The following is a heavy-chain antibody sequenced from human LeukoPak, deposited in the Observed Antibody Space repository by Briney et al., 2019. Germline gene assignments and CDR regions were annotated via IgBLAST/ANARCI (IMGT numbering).Heavy chain of an antibody. J-gene: IGHJ5*02. V-gene: IGHV4-4*07. D-gene: IGHD3-10*01. CDR1: GGSISSYY. CDR2: IYTSGST. CDR3: AIQKDTMVRGVIHWFVP. Sequence: SETLSLTCTVSGGSISSYYWSWIRQPAGKGLEWIGRIYTSGSTNYNPSLKSRVTMSVATSKHQLSLKLSSVTSADTAVYYCAIQKDTMVRGVIHWFVPWGQGTLVTVSS.